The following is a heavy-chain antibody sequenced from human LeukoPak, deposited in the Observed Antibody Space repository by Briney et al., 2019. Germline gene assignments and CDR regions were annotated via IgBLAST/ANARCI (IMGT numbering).Heavy chain of an antibody. J-gene: IGHJ6*03. CDR3: ARALLETTVKSYYYYYMDV. CDR1: GGTFSSYA. V-gene: IGHV1-69*13. Sequence: ASVKVSCKASGGTFSSYAISWVRQAPGQGLEWMGGIIPIFGTANYAQKFQGRVTITADESTSTAYMELSSLRSEDTAVYYCARALLETTVKSYYYYYMDVWGKGTTVTVSS. CDR2: IIPIFGTA. D-gene: IGHD4-11*01.